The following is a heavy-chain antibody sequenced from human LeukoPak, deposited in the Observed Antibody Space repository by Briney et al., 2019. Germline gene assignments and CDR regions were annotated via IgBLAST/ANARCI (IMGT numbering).Heavy chain of an antibody. D-gene: IGHD4-4*01. CDR1: GFTFSSYA. J-gene: IGHJ4*02. Sequence: GSLRLSCAASGFTFSSYAMSWVRQAPGKGLEWVSAISGSGGSTYYADSVKGRFTISRDNSKNTLYLQMNSLRAEDTAVYYCAKDPYYSTEQPTDYWGQGTLVTVSS. CDR2: ISGSGGST. CDR3: AKDPYYSTEQPTDY. V-gene: IGHV3-23*01.